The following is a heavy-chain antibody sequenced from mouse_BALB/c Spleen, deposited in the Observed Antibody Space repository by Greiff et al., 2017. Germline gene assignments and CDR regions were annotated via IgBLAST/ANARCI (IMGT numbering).Heavy chain of an antibody. CDR1: GYTFTDYA. V-gene: IGHV1S81*02. Sequence: QVHVKQSGAELVRPGVSVKISCKGSGYTFTDYAMHWVKQRPGQGLEWIGEINPSNGRTNYNEKFKSKATLTVDKSSSTAYMQLSSLTSEDSAVYYCARNWDVDYWGQGTTLTVSS. CDR2: INPSNGRT. D-gene: IGHD4-1*01. CDR3: ARNWDVDY. J-gene: IGHJ2*01.